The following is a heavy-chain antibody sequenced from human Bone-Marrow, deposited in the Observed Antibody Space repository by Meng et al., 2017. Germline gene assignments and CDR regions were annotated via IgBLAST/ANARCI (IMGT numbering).Heavy chain of an antibody. CDR1: GFTFSSYA. CDR3: ASSPLLWFGELFSY. J-gene: IGHJ4*02. V-gene: IGHV3-30*07. D-gene: IGHD3-10*01. Sequence: GGSLRLSCAASGFTFSSYAMHWVRQAPGKGLEWVAVISYDGSNKYYADSVKGRFTISRDNSKNTLYLQMNSLRAEDTAVYYCASSPLLWFGELFSYWGQGTLVTVSS. CDR2: ISYDGSNK.